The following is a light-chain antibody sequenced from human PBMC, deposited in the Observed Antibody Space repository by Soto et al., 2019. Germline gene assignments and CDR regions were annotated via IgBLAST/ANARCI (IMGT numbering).Light chain of an antibody. CDR2: EVT. J-gene: IGLJ1*01. CDR3: GSYAGGNTFV. V-gene: IGLV2-14*01. Sequence: QSALTQPASVSGSPGQSITISCTGTSNDVGIYNYVSWYQQHPGKAPKLIIYEVTNRPSGVSDRFSGSKSGTTASLTVSGLQAEDEADYYCGSYAGGNTFVFGTGTKLTVL. CDR1: SNDVGIYNY.